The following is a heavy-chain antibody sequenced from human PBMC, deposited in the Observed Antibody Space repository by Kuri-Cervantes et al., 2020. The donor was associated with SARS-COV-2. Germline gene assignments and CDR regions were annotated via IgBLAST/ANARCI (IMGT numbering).Heavy chain of an antibody. Sequence: GESLKISCAASGFTFSSYAMHWVRQAPGKGLEWVALISYDGTNKFYADSVKGRFTISRDNSRNTLYLQMNSLRAEGTAVFYCARPDCTINGVCFMDVWGQGTTVTVSS. V-gene: IGHV3-30-3*01. D-gene: IGHD2-8*01. J-gene: IGHJ6*02. CDR3: ARPDCTINGVCFMDV. CDR2: ISYDGTNK. CDR1: GFTFSSYA.